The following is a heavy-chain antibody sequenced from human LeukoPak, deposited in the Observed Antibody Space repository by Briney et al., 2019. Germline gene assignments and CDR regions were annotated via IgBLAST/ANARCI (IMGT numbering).Heavy chain of an antibody. V-gene: IGHV4-38-2*02. Sequence: SETLSLTCTVSGYSISSGYYWGWVRPAPGKGLEWIGSIYQRATVHYNPSLKSRVTISLDTSKNHFSLNLRSMQASDTAVYYCARAFCVGECFVLHIFFDSWGQGTLVTVSS. CDR2: IYQRATV. CDR3: ARAFCVGECFVLHIFFDS. D-gene: IGHD2-21*01. CDR1: GYSISSGYY. J-gene: IGHJ4*02.